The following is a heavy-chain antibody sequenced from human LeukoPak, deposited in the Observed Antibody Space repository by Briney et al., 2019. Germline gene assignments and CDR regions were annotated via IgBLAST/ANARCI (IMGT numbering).Heavy chain of an antibody. CDR1: GYSFTNYW. J-gene: IGHJ6*03. CDR2: IYPGDSKT. Sequence: AGESLKISCQGSGYSFTNYWIGWVRQMPGKGLEWMGIIYPGDSKTKYSPSFQGQVTISADKSISTAYLQWSSLKASDTAIYYCARLYSIVPHYYFYSMDVWGKGTTVIVSS. D-gene: IGHD2-8*01. V-gene: IGHV5-51*01. CDR3: ARLYSIVPHYYFYSMDV.